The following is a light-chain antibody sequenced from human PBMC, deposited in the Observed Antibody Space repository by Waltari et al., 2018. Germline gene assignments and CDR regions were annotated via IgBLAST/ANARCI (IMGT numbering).Light chain of an antibody. CDR3: SSFTSSGTWV. J-gene: IGLJ3*02. CDR2: GVS. CDR1: NSDIGGYSY. Sequence: QSALTQPASVSGSPRQSLTISRTGTNSDIGGYSYFPSYPHHSGKAPKLMIFGVSDRTSGVSNRFSGSKSGNTASLTISGLQAEDEADYYCSSFTSSGTWVFGGGTRVTVL. V-gene: IGLV2-14*03.